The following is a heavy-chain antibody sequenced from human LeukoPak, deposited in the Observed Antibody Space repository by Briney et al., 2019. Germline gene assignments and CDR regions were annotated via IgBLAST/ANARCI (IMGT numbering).Heavy chain of an antibody. CDR1: GDSISSYY. CDR2: IYYSGST. J-gene: IGHJ4*02. Sequence: SETLSLTCIVSGDSISSYYWSWIRQPPGKGLEWIGYIYYSGSTNYNPSLKGRVTISVVTSKNQFSLKLSSVTAADTAVYYCARARYSSAPFDYWGQGTLITVSS. CDR3: ARARYSSAPFDY. D-gene: IGHD6-25*01. V-gene: IGHV4-59*13.